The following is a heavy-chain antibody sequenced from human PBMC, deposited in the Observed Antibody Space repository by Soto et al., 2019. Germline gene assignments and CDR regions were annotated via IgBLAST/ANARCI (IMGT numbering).Heavy chain of an antibody. CDR1: GGSISSSSYY. D-gene: IGHD2-8*01. CDR3: ARLGYCTDGVCNRRIAVAGYDN. V-gene: IGHV4-39*01. CDR2: IYYSGRT. J-gene: IGHJ4*02. Sequence: PSETLSLTCTVSGGSISSSSYYWGWIRQPPGKGLEWIGNIYYSGRTYYNPSLKSRATISVDTSKNQFSLKLSSVTAADTAVYYCARLGYCTDGVCNRRIAVAGYDNWGQGTPVTVSS.